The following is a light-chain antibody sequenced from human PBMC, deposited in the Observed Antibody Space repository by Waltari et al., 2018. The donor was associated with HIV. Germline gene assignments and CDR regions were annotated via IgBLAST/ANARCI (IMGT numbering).Light chain of an antibody. V-gene: IGKV3-20*01. CDR1: QSVSSSY. Sequence: EIVLTQSPGTLSLSPGERATLSCRASQSVSSSYLAWYQQNPGQAPRLLIYGASSRATGIPDRFSGSGSGTDFTLTISRLEPEDLAVYYCQQYGSSSLTFGGGTKVEIK. J-gene: IGKJ4*01. CDR2: GAS. CDR3: QQYGSSSLT.